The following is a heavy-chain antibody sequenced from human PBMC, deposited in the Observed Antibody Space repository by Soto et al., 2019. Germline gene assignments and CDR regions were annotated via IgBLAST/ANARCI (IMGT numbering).Heavy chain of an antibody. CDR2: IYYSGSA. CDR1: GVSISRGDYY. V-gene: IGHV4-31*03. J-gene: IGHJ4*02. D-gene: IGHD6-13*01. CDR3: ASSYSSSWVRYFDY. Sequence: QVQLQESGPGLVKPSQTLSLTCTVSGVSISRGDYYWSWIRQYPGKGLEWIGYIYYSGSAYYNPSLTSRVTLSVDTSKIQFSLRLSSVTAADTAVYYCASSYSSSWVRYFDYWGQGTLVTVSS.